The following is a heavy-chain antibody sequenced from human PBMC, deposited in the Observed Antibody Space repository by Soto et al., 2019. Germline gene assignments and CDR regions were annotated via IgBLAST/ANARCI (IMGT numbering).Heavy chain of an antibody. V-gene: IGHV4-34*01. CDR2: INHSGST. D-gene: IGHD3-10*01. CDR1: GGSFSGYY. Sequence: SETLSLTCAVYGGSFSGYYWSWIRQPPGKGLEWIGEINHSGSTNYNPSLKSRVTISVDTSKNQFSLKLSSVTAADTAVYYCAQGDYYGSGSYDYWGQGTLVTVSS. J-gene: IGHJ4*02. CDR3: AQGDYYGSGSYDY.